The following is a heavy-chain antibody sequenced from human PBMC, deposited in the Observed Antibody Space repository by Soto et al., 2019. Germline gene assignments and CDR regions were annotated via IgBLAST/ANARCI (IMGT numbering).Heavy chain of an antibody. CDR1: GFTFSNCA. J-gene: IGHJ4*02. Sequence: GGSLRLSCSASGFTFSNCAMSWVRQAPGKGLEWVSTISGRGGSTYYADSVKGRLTISRDNSKNTLFLQMNSLRAEDTAVYYCAKRFYREEDGYNFFDSWGQGTLVTVSS. CDR2: ISGRGGST. CDR3: AKRFYREEDGYNFFDS. D-gene: IGHD5-12*01. V-gene: IGHV3-23*01.